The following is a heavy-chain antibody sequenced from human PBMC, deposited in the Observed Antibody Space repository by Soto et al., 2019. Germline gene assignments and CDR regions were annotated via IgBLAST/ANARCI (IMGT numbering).Heavy chain of an antibody. CDR2: ISRDGSHK. V-gene: IGHV3-30*04. CDR3: ARSRSGAVADSFDF. J-gene: IGHJ4*02. Sequence: PGGSLRLSCAASGFSFRNYAIHWVRQAPGKGLEWVAVISRDGSHKYYLDSVKGRFTISRDNSKDTVNLLMNSLRDDDSAMYYCARSRSGAVADSFDFWGQGTLVTVSS. CDR1: GFSFRNYA. D-gene: IGHD3-3*01.